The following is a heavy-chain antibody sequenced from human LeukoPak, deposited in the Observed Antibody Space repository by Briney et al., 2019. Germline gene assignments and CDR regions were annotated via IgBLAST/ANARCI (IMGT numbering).Heavy chain of an antibody. CDR1: GFTFSSYA. Sequence: GGSLRLSCAASGFTFSSYAMSWIRQAPGKGLEWVSYISSSGSTIYYADSVKGRFTISRDNAKNSLYLQMNSLRAEDTAVYYCAKVFYYYGSGSYYITDYWGQGTLVTVSS. CDR2: ISSSGSTI. V-gene: IGHV3-11*01. J-gene: IGHJ4*02. CDR3: AKVFYYYGSGSYYITDY. D-gene: IGHD3-10*01.